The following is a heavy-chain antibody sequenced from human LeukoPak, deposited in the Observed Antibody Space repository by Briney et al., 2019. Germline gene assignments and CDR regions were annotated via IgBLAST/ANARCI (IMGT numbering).Heavy chain of an antibody. CDR1: GFTFSSYA. Sequence: GGSLRLSCAASGFTFSSYAMSWVRQAPGKGLEWVAAISGSGGSTYYADSVKGRFTISRDNSKNTLYLQMNSLRAEDTAVYYCAKDRAMIVLNWLDPWGQGTLVTVSS. J-gene: IGHJ5*02. V-gene: IGHV3-23*01. CDR3: AKDRAMIVLNWLDP. CDR2: ISGSGGST. D-gene: IGHD3-22*01.